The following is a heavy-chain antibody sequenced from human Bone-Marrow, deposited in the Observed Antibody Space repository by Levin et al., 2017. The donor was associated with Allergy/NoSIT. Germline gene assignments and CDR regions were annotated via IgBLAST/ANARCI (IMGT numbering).Heavy chain of an antibody. CDR3: AKELYGAGSGLYYYGMDV. D-gene: IGHD3-10*01. CDR2: ISGSGGGT. CDR1: GFTFSSYA. Sequence: GESLKISCAASGFTFSSYAMSWVRQAPGKGLEWVSVISGSGGGTYYADSLKGRFIISRDNSKNTLDLQMNSLRAEDPAVYYCAKELYGAGSGLYYYGMDVWGQGTTVTVSS. J-gene: IGHJ6*02. V-gene: IGHV3-23*01.